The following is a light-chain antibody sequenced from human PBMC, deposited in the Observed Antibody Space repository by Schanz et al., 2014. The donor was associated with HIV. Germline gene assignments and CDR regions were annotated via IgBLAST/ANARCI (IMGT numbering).Light chain of an antibody. CDR2: GAS. CDR1: QSVSTK. Sequence: ETVMTQSPATLSVSPGERATLSCRASQSVSTKLAWSQQKPGHAPRLLISGASTRATGIPVRFSGSGSGTDFTLTISGLEPEDAAVYYCQQYNRSPTFGPGTKVDLK. J-gene: IGKJ3*01. CDR3: QQYNRSPT. V-gene: IGKV3-15*01.